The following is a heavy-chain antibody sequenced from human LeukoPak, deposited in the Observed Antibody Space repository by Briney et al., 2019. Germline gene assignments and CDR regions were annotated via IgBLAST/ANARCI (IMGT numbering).Heavy chain of an antibody. Sequence: GGSLRLSCAASGFTFSSYWMSWVRQAPGKGLEWVSAISGSGGSTYYADSVKGRFTISRDNSKNTLYLQMNSLRAEDTAVYYCAKDFDSSGWYRLRAFDIWGQGTMVTVSS. V-gene: IGHV3-23*01. CDR2: ISGSGGST. CDR3: AKDFDSSGWYRLRAFDI. D-gene: IGHD6-19*01. J-gene: IGHJ3*02. CDR1: GFTFSSYW.